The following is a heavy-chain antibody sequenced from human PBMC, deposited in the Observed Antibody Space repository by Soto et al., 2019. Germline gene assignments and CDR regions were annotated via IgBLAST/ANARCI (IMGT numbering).Heavy chain of an antibody. Sequence: QMQVVQSGPEVKKPGTSVKVSCKTSGFMFTSSAVQWVRQARGQRLEWIGWLVVGSGNTHYAQHFQERVTLTRDMSTGTAYMELSSLRSVDTAVYYCAAVPVLRFLKLLPSYFDDWGQGTLVTVAS. J-gene: IGHJ4*02. V-gene: IGHV1-58*01. CDR2: LVVGSGNT. CDR3: AAVPVLRFLKLLPSYFDD. D-gene: IGHD3-3*01. CDR1: GFMFTSSA.